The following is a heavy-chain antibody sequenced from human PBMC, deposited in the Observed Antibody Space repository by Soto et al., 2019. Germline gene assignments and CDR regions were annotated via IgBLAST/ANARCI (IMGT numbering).Heavy chain of an antibody. D-gene: IGHD4-17*01. CDR2: ISYDGSNK. Sequence: QVQLVESGGGVVQPGRSLRLSCAASGFTFSSYGMHWVRQAPGKGLEWVAVISYDGSNKYYADSVKGRFTISRDNSKNTLYLQMNSLRAEDTAVYYCAKAGDYGGLCDYWGQGTLVTVSS. J-gene: IGHJ4*02. CDR3: AKAGDYGGLCDY. V-gene: IGHV3-30*18. CDR1: GFTFSSYG.